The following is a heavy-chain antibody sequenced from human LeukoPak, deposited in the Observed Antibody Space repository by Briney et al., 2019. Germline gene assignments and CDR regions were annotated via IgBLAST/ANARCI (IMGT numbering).Heavy chain of an antibody. CDR3: ARGRFLEED. CDR1: GGSISSYY. J-gene: IGHJ4*02. CDR2: IYYSGST. D-gene: IGHD3-3*01. Sequence: KPLESLSLTCTVSGGSISSYYWSWIRQPPGKGLEWIGYIYYSGSTNYNPSLKSRVTISVDTSKNQFSLKLSSVTAADTAVYYCARGRFLEEDWGQGTLVTVSS. V-gene: IGHV4-59*01.